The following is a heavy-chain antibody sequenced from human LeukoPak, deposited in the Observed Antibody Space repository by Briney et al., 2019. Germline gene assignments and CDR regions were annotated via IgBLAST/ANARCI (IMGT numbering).Heavy chain of an antibody. V-gene: IGHV5-51*01. D-gene: IGHD6-19*01. CDR1: GYSFTSYW. CDR2: IYPGDSDT. CDR3: ARQASSGWYEYYFDY. J-gene: IGHJ4*02. Sequence: GESLKISCKGSGYSFTSYWIGWVRQMPGKGLEWMGIIYPGDSDTRYSPSFQGQVTISADKSISTAYPQWSSLKASDTAMYYCARQASSGWYEYYFDYWGQGTLVTVSS.